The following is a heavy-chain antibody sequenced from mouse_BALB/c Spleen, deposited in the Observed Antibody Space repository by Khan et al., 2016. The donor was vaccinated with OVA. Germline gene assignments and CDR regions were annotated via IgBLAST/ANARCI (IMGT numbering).Heavy chain of an antibody. J-gene: IGHJ3*01. V-gene: IGHV1S81*02. CDR3: IRSGYGTFAY. CDR2: INPSDGDT. Sequence: VQLQESGAELVKPGASVKLSCKASGYTFTSYYMYWVKQRPGQGLEWIGEINPSDGDTNFNEKFRSKATLTVDKYSNTAYMQLRSLTSEDSAVYYCIRSGYGTFAYWGQGTLVTVSA. D-gene: IGHD2-1*01. CDR1: GYTFTSYY.